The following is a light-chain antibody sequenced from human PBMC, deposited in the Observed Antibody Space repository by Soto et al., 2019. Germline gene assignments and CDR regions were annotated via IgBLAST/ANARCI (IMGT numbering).Light chain of an antibody. V-gene: IGKV1-27*01. J-gene: IGKJ3*01. CDR3: QRYKSAPT. Sequence: DIQMTQSPSSLSASAGDRVTITCRASQGISNYLAWYQQKPGKVPKLLIYAASTLQSGVPSRFSGSGSGTDFTLTISSLQPEDVATYYCQRYKSAPTFGPGTKVDIK. CDR1: QGISNY. CDR2: AAS.